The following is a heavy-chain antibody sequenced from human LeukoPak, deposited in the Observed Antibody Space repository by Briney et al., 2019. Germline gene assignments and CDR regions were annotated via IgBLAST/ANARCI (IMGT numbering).Heavy chain of an antibody. Sequence: PSETLSLTCTVSGGSISSGSYYWSWIRQPAGKGLEWIGRIYTSGSTNYNPSLKSRVTISVDTSKNQFSLKLSSVTAADTAVYYCARGLDIVVVVAAQDAAFDIWGQGTMVTVSS. CDR1: GGSISSGSYY. V-gene: IGHV4-61*02. J-gene: IGHJ3*02. CDR2: IYTSGST. D-gene: IGHD2-15*01. CDR3: ARGLDIVVVVAAQDAAFDI.